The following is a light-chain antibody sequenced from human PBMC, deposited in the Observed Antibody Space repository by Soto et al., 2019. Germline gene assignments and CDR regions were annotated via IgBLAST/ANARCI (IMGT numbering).Light chain of an antibody. Sequence: EIVMMQSPATLSVSPGERATLSCRASQSVSSNLAWYQQKPGQAPRLLIYDASTRATGVPARFSGSGSGTEFTLTISSLQSEDFAVYHCQQYNDWPPKYTFGQGTKLEIK. CDR2: DAS. CDR1: QSVSSN. CDR3: QQYNDWPPKYT. V-gene: IGKV3-15*01. J-gene: IGKJ2*01.